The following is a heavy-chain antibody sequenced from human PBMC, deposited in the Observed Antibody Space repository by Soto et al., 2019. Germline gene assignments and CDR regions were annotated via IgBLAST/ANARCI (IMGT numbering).Heavy chain of an antibody. CDR2: VYYRGRS. CDR3: VSQRTSVLTQAYFDY. Sequence: SQTRSRTWTVSGPSVSNISYYWGWLRQSPGKGLEWIGSVYYRGRSYSKASVKSRVTISVDTSKNQFSLNLNSVTASDTAVYYCVSQRTSVLTQAYFDYWGPGALVTVSS. V-gene: IGHV4-39*01. D-gene: IGHD2-8*01. CDR1: GPSVSNISYY. J-gene: IGHJ4*02.